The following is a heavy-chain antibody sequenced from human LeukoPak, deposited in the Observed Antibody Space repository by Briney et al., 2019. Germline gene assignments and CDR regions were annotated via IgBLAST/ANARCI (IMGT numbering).Heavy chain of an antibody. CDR2: IYYSGST. V-gene: IGHV4-31*03. Sequence: SETLSLTCTVSGGSISSGGYYWSWIRQHPGKGLEWIGYIYYSGSTYYNPSLKSRVTISVDRSKNQFSLKLSSVTAADTAVYYCARLTYCSSTSCLYGMDVWGQGTTVTVSS. D-gene: IGHD2-2*01. CDR1: GGSISSGGYY. CDR3: ARLTYCSSTSCLYGMDV. J-gene: IGHJ6*02.